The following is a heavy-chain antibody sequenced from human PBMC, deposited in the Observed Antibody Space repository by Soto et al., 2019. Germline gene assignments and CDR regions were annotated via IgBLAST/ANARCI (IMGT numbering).Heavy chain of an antibody. Sequence: QVQLVQSGAEVKKPGASVKVSCKASGYTFTSYYMHWVRQAPGQGLEWMGIINPSGGSTSYAQKFKGRVTMTRDTSTSTVYMELSSLSSEDTAVYYCARELYRLELRAVYNWFDPWGQGTLVTVSS. CDR2: INPSGGST. CDR1: GYTFTSYY. J-gene: IGHJ5*02. V-gene: IGHV1-46*01. CDR3: ARELYRLELRAVYNWFDP. D-gene: IGHD1-7*01.